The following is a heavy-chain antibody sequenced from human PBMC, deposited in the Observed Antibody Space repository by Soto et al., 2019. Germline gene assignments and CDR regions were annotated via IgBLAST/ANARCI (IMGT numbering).Heavy chain of an antibody. Sequence: EMQLVESGGGLVQPGGSLRLSCAASGFTFSNQWMSRVRQAPGKGLEWVAKVNEVGSQKSYMDSVKGRFIISRDNARNSLYLQMDGLRAEDTAVYHCVRDAAWSFDFWGQGTLVTVSS. D-gene: IGHD2-15*01. V-gene: IGHV3-7*01. CDR2: VNEVGSQK. CDR3: VRDAAWSFDF. CDR1: GFTFSNQW. J-gene: IGHJ4*02.